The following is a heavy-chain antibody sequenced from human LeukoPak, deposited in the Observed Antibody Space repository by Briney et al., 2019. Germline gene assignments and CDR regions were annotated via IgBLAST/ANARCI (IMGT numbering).Heavy chain of an antibody. CDR1: GGSFSGYY. CDR2: INHSGST. D-gene: IGHD4-17*01. J-gene: IGHJ5*02. V-gene: IGHV4-34*01. CDR3: ARGDGSTTVPPNWFDP. Sequence: SETLSLTCAVYGGSFSGYYWSWIRQPPGKGLEWIGEINHSGSTNYNPSLKSRVTISVDTSKNQFSLKLSSVTAADTAVYYCARGDGSTTVPPNWFDPWGQGTLVTVSS.